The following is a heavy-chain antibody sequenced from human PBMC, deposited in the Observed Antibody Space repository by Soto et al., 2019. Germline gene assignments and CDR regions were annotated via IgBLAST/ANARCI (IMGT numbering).Heavy chain of an antibody. CDR2: IYYSGST. CDR1: GGSVSSGSYY. CDR3: ARASSSWRYFDY. V-gene: IGHV4-61*01. J-gene: IGHJ4*02. D-gene: IGHD6-13*01. Sequence: PSETLSLTCTVSGGSVSSGSYYWSWIRQPPGKGLEWIGYIYYSGSTNYNPSLKSRVTISVDTSKNQFSLKLGSVTAADTAVYYCARASSSWRYFDYWGQGTLVTVSS.